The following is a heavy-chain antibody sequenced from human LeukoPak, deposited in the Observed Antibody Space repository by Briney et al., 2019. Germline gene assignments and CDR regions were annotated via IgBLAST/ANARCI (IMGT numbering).Heavy chain of an antibody. D-gene: IGHD2-2*01. CDR1: GFTFSNYY. CDR3: ARDRQLHYFDY. Sequence: PGGSLRLSCAASGFTFSNYYMSWIRQAPGKGLEWVAVIWYDGSNKYYADSVKGRFTISRDSSKNTLYLQMNSLRAEDTGVYYCARDRQLHYFDYWGQGTLVTVSS. J-gene: IGHJ4*02. CDR2: IWYDGSNK. V-gene: IGHV3-33*08.